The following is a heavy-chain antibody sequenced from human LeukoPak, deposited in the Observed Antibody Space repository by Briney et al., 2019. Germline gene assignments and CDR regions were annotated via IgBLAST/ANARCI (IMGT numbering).Heavy chain of an antibody. CDR2: ISSSSSYI. CDR1: GFTFSSYS. D-gene: IGHD4-17*01. CDR3: ARVSTTVTTSGAFDI. V-gene: IGHV3-21*01. Sequence: PGGSLRLSCAASGFTFSSYSMNWVRQAPGKGLEWVSSISSSSSYIYSADSVKGRFTISRDNAKNSLYLQMNSLRAEDTAVYYCARVSTTVTTSGAFDIWGQGTMVTVSS. J-gene: IGHJ3*02.